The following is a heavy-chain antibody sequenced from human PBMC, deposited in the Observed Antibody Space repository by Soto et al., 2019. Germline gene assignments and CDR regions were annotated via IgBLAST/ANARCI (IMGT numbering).Heavy chain of an antibody. D-gene: IGHD5-12*01. CDR2: LSGNSDIV. Sequence: GGSLRLSCVTSGFYFDNYAMHWVRQAPGKGPEWVSGLSGNSDIVAYADSVKGRFTISRDNAKKSLYLQMNNLRPEDTGLYYCVIRPGNFYDDFDYWGQGTLVTVYS. CDR1: GFYFDNYA. V-gene: IGHV3-9*01. J-gene: IGHJ4*02. CDR3: VIRPGNFYDDFDY.